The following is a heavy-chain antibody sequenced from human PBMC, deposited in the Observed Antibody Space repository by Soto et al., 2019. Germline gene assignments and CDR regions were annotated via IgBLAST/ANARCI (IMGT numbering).Heavy chain of an antibody. Sequence: QLQLQESGPGLVKPSETLSLTCTVSGGSISSSSYYWGWIRQPPGKGLEWIGSIYYSGSTYYNPSLKSRVTISVDTSKHQFPPQLSSVTAADTAVYYCARPRRIQAEYYYYYGMDVWGQGTTVTVSS. CDR3: ARPRRIQAEYYYYYGMDV. CDR1: GGSISSSSYY. J-gene: IGHJ6*02. CDR2: IYYSGST. V-gene: IGHV4-39*01.